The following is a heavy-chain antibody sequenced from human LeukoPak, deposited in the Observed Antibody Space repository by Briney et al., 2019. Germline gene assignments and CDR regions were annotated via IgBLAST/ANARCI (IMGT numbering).Heavy chain of an antibody. D-gene: IGHD3-10*01. Sequence: GASVKVSCKASGYTFTSYDINWVRQATGQGLEWMGWMNPNSGNTGYAQKFQGRVTMTRNTSISTAYMELCSLRSEDTAVYYCARGPFLWFEESTRYFQHWGQGTLVTVSS. CDR3: ARGPFLWFEESTRYFQH. V-gene: IGHV1-8*01. J-gene: IGHJ1*01. CDR2: MNPNSGNT. CDR1: GYTFTSYD.